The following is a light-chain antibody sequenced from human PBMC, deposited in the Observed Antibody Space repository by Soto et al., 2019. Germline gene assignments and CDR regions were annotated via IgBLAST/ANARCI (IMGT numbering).Light chain of an antibody. CDR2: AAS. Sequence: AIRMTQSPSSFSASTGDRVTITCRASQGISSYLAWYQQKPGKAPKLLIYAASTLQSGVPSRFSGCGSATDFTLTISCLQSEDFATYYCQQYYSYPQTFGQGTKVEIK. V-gene: IGKV1-8*01. J-gene: IGKJ1*01. CDR3: QQYYSYPQT. CDR1: QGISSY.